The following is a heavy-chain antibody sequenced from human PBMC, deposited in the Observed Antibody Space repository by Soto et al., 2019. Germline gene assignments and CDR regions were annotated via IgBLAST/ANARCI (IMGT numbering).Heavy chain of an antibody. D-gene: IGHD4-4*01. CDR2: IYPGDSDT. J-gene: IGHJ6*02. CDR1: GYSFTIYW. CDR3: AGPTAHYYYYGMDV. V-gene: IGHV5-51*01. Sequence: GESLKISCNGSGYSFTIYWNGWVRQMPGKGLEWIGIIYPGDSDTRYSPSFQGQVTISADKSIITAYLQWSSLKASDTAIYYCAGPTAHYYYYGMDVWGQGTTVTVSS.